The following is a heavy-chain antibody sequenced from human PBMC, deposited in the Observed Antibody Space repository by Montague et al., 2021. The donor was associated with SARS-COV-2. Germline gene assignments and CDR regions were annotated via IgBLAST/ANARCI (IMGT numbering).Heavy chain of an antibody. V-gene: IGHV3-74*01. CDR1: GFPFSAYW. CDR3: VRAFSNSFKWFDP. CDR2: IRADGTTT. D-gene: IGHD6-13*01. J-gene: IGHJ5*02. Sequence: RRLSFAASGFPFSAYWMHWVRQAPGQGLEWVARIRADGTTTNYADFVKGRFTISRDNAQDTVYLHMTTLTAEDTAVYYCVRAFSNSFKWFDPWGQGTLVTVSS.